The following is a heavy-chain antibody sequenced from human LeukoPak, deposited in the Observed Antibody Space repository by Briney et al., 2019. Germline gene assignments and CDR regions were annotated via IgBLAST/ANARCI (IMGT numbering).Heavy chain of an antibody. CDR1: GFTFSTYS. V-gene: IGHV3-21*01. Sequence: PGWSLRLSCAASGFTFSTYSMNWVRQAPGKGLEWVSSLSSSSTYVYYADSVKGRFTISRDNAKNSLYLQMNSLRAEDTAMYYCARVRCSGGGCFYNFDYWGQGSLVTVSS. CDR3: ARVRCSGGGCFYNFDY. CDR2: LSSSSTYV. D-gene: IGHD2-15*01. J-gene: IGHJ4*02.